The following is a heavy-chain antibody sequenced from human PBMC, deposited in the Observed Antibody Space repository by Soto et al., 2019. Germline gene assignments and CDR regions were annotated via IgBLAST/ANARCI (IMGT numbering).Heavy chain of an antibody. V-gene: IGHV2-5*02. CDR1: AFSLRTGGVG. D-gene: IGHD2-21*02. J-gene: IGHJ6*02. CDR2: LFWEDDK. Sequence: QIPLKESGPPLVKPTQPLTLPCTFSAFSLRTGGVGVGWFRQPPGKALKRLALLFWEDDKRYSPSLRSRLTITKDTSKNQVVLTMTNMDPVDTATYYCIQSRCGGDCLQSYASYYYYGMDVWGQGTTVTVSS. CDR3: IQSRCGGDCLQSYASYYYYGMDV.